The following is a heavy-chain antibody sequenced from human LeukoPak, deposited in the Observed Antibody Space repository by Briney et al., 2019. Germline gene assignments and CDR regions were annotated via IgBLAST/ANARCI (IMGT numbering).Heavy chain of an antibody. J-gene: IGHJ4*02. D-gene: IGHD3-10*01. CDR2: IYYSGST. Sequence: PSETLSLTCTVSGGSISSSSYYWGWIRQPPGKGLEWIGSIYYSGSTYYNPSLKSRVTISVDTSKNQFSLKLSSVTAADTAVYYCARRLDYYGSGDLFDYWGQGTLVTVSS. CDR1: GGSISSSSYY. V-gene: IGHV4-39*01. CDR3: ARRLDYYGSGDLFDY.